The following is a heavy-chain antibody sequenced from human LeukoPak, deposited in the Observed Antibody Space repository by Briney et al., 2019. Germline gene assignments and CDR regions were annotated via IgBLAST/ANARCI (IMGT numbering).Heavy chain of an antibody. Sequence: SETLSLTCTVSGGSISSGDYYWSWIRQPPGKGLEWIGYIYYSGSTYYNPSLKSRVTISVDTSKNQFSLKLSSVTVADTAVYYCAREDEAAAGSYFDYWGQGTLVTVSS. V-gene: IGHV4-30-4*01. CDR3: AREDEAAAGSYFDY. J-gene: IGHJ4*02. D-gene: IGHD6-13*01. CDR2: IYYSGST. CDR1: GGSISSGDYY.